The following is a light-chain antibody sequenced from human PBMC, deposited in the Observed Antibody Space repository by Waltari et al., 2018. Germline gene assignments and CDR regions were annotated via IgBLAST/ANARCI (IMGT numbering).Light chain of an antibody. CDR3: SSYTSSLWV. J-gene: IGLJ3*02. V-gene: IGLV2-14*03. Sequence: QSALTQPASVSGSPGQSITISCTGTSSDVGAYNFVSWYQQRPGKAPKRMIYDVSSRPAGVSERVSGSKSCNTASLTISGLQAEDEAQYYGSSYTSSLWVGGGGTKLTVL. CDR2: DVS. CDR1: SSDVGAYNF.